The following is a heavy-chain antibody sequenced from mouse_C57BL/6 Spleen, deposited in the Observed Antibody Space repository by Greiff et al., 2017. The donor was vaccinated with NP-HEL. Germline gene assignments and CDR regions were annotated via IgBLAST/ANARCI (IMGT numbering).Heavy chain of an antibody. CDR2: IYPRAGST. Sequence: VQLQQSGPELVKPGASVKLSCKASGYTFTSYDINWVKQRPGQGLEWIGWIYPRAGSTKYNEKFKGKATLTVDISSSTAYMELHSLTSEDSAVYFCARDRRGAYWGQGTLVTVSA. CDR1: GYTFTSYD. J-gene: IGHJ3*01. D-gene: IGHD3-2*01. V-gene: IGHV1-85*01. CDR3: ARDRRGAY.